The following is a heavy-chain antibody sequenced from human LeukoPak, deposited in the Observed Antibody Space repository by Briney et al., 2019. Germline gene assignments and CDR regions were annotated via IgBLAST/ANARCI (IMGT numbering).Heavy chain of an antibody. CDR3: ARHATSHFDY. J-gene: IGHJ4*02. V-gene: IGHV4-59*08. Sequence: SETLFLTCTVSGGSISSYYWSWIRQPPGKGLEWIGYIYYSGSTNYNPSLKSRVTISVDTSKNQFSLKLSSVTAADTAVYYCARHATSHFDYWGQGTLVTVSS. CDR1: GGSISSYY. CDR2: IYYSGST.